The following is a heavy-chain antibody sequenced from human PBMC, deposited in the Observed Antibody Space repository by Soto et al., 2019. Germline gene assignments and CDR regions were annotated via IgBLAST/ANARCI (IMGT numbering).Heavy chain of an antibody. CDR2: ISGSGGST. Sequence: GGSLRLSCAASGFTFSSYAMSWVRQAPGKGLEWVSAISGSGGSTYYADSVKGRFTISRDNSKNTLYLQMNSLRAEDTAVYYCAKGNSSSWLRLRHSFDYWGQGTLVTVSS. V-gene: IGHV3-23*01. CDR3: AKGNSSSWLRLRHSFDY. J-gene: IGHJ4*02. D-gene: IGHD6-13*01. CDR1: GFTFSSYA.